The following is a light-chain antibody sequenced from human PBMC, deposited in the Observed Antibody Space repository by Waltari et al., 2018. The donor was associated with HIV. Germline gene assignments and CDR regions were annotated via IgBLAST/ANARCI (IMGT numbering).Light chain of an antibody. CDR2: EDR. CDR3: QAWDSNTSYI. CDR1: KLADIS. V-gene: IGLV3-1*01. Sequence: SYELTQPPSVSVSPGQTAGITCSGAKLADISACWYHQKPGQSPVLVIQEDRKRPSGIPERFSGSKSGNTATLTISGTQAMDEADYYCQAWDSNTSYIFGTGTKVTVL. J-gene: IGLJ1*01.